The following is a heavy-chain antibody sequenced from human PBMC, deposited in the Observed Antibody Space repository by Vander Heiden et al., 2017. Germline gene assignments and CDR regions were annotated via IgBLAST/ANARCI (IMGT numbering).Heavy chain of an antibody. CDR3: ARDYYWNRFGAFDI. V-gene: IGHV4-38-2*02. CDR1: GYSISNGYY. CDR2: VHRSGTT. Sequence: QVQLQESGPGLVKPSETLSLTCVVSGYSISNGYYWSWIRQAPGKGLEWIGSVHRSGTTFYDPSLKSRVTTAVDTSKNQFSLRLSSVTAADTAVYYCARDYYWNRFGAFDIWGQGTMVTVSS. D-gene: IGHD1-20*01. J-gene: IGHJ3*02.